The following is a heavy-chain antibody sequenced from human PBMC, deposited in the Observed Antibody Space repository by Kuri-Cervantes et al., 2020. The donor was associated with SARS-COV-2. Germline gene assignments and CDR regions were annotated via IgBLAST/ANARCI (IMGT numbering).Heavy chain of an antibody. D-gene: IGHD2-2*02. CDR1: GFTFSSYA. CDR3: AKDRGYCSSTSCYNGYFQH. V-gene: IGHV3-23*01. Sequence: GGSLRLSCAASGFTFSSYAMSWVRQAPGKGLEWVSAISGSGGSTYYADSVKGRFTISRDNSKNPLYLQMNSLRAEDTAVYYCAKDRGYCSSTSCYNGYFQHWGQGTLVTVSS. J-gene: IGHJ1*01. CDR2: ISGSGGST.